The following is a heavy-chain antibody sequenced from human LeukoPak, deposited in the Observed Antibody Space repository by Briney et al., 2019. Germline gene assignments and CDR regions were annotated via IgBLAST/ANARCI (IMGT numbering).Heavy chain of an antibody. CDR2: IHHSGST. Sequence: PSGTLSLTCTVSGYSISSGYFWGWIRQPPGKGLEWVGSIHHSGSTYYNPSLKSRVTISVDTSKNQFSLKLTSVTAADTAVYYCAATTYYDSSGYSYRTWGQGTLVTVSS. CDR3: AATTYYDSSGYSYRT. J-gene: IGHJ5*02. CDR1: GYSISSGYF. V-gene: IGHV4-38-2*02. D-gene: IGHD3-22*01.